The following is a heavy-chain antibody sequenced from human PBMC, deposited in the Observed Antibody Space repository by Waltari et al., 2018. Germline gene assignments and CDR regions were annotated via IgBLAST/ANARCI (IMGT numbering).Heavy chain of an antibody. Sequence: DVQLVESGGGLVKPGGSLRLSCGASGLDFNIYGMNWVRQAPGKGLEWFALVSGTTSYRYYVDSVKGRFTVSRDSAKSSVYLQMDSLRVEDTAVYYCARGVFDSWGQGTLVTVSS. J-gene: IGHJ5*01. CDR3: ARGVFDS. CDR2: VSGTTSYR. CDR1: GLDFNIYG. V-gene: IGHV3-21*05.